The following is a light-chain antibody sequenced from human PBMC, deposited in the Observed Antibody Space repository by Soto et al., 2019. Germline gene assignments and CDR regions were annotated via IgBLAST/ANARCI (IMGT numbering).Light chain of an antibody. CDR1: ENIDSRY. V-gene: IGKV3-20*01. CDR2: AAS. CDR3: QQYDTSPFN. J-gene: IGKJ2*01. Sequence: EIVLTQSPGTLSLSPGERATVSCRASENIDSRYLGWYQQKPGQAPRLLMFAASTRATGTPDRLSGSGSGTYFTRTISRLATADSAVYYCQQYDTSPFNFGQGTTLEIK.